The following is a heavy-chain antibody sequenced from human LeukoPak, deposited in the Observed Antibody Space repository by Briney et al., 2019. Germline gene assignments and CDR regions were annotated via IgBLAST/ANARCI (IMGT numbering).Heavy chain of an antibody. CDR2: INHNGNVN. CDR1: GFVFAKYW. Sequence: GGSLRLSCEASGFVFAKYWMHWVRQAPGKGLEWVASINHNGNVNYYVDSVKGRFTISRDNAKNSLYLQMSNLRAEDTAVYFCARGGGLDVWGQGATVTVSS. V-gene: IGHV3-7*03. CDR3: ARGGGLDV. J-gene: IGHJ6*02. D-gene: IGHD3-16*01.